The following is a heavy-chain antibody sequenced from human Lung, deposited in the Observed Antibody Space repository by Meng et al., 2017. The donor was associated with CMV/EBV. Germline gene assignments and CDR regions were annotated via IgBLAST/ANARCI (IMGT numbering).Heavy chain of an antibody. Sequence: GESLKISCAASGFTFSGYAMHWVRQASGKGLEWVGRIRSKANSYATAYAASVKGRFTISRDDSKNTAYLQMNSLKTEDTAVYYCTRPFYCSSTSCYKFRAFDIWGQGXMVTASS. V-gene: IGHV3-73*01. CDR1: GFTFSGYA. CDR3: TRPFYCSSTSCYKFRAFDI. J-gene: IGHJ3*02. CDR2: IRSKANSYAT. D-gene: IGHD2-2*02.